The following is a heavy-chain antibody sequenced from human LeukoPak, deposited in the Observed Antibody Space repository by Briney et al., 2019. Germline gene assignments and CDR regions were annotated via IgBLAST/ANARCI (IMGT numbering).Heavy chain of an antibody. CDR1: GYTFTSYY. Sequence: ASVKVPCKASGYTFTSYYIHWVRQAPRQGLEWMGMINPSGGSTNYAQKFQGRVTITADESTSTAYMELSSLRSEDTAVYYCAGEVRGGYYYYMDVWGKGTTVTISS. V-gene: IGHV1-46*01. CDR2: INPSGGST. J-gene: IGHJ6*03. CDR3: AGEVRGGYYYYMDV. D-gene: IGHD2-15*01.